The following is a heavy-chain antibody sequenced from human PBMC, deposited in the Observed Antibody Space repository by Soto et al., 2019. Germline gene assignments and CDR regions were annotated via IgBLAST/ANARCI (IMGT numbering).Heavy chain of an antibody. CDR3: AKDQGSSWYEIDY. J-gene: IGHJ4*02. CDR2: INGSGDNT. CDR1: GFTFSSKL. V-gene: IGHV3-23*01. D-gene: IGHD6-13*01. Sequence: PGGSLRLSCAASGFTFSSKLMSWVRQAPGKGLEWVSSINGSGDNTYYADSVKGRFSISRDNSKNTLYLQMNSLRAEDTAVYYCAKDQGSSWYEIDYWGQGTLVTVSS.